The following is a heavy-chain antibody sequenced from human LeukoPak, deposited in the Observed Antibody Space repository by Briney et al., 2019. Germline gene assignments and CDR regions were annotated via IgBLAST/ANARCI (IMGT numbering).Heavy chain of an antibody. Sequence: GGSLRLSCAASGFTFSSYGMHWVRQAPGKGLEWVAFIHFDGSTKYSGDSVQGRFTISRDNSKNILYLQMNNLRPEDTAFYYCAKDQCTRTSCDGYPGYWGQGTLVTVSS. CDR3: AKDQCTRTSCDGYPGY. V-gene: IGHV3-30*02. CDR2: IHFDGSTK. CDR1: GFTFSSYG. D-gene: IGHD2-2*01. J-gene: IGHJ4*02.